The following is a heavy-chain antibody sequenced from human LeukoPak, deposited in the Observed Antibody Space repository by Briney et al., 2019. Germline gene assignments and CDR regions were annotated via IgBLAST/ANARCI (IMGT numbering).Heavy chain of an antibody. CDR2: IYPGDSDP. Sequence: GESLKISCKGSGYSFTSYWIGWVRQMPGKGLEWMGIIYPGDSDPRYSPSFQGQVTISADKSISTAYLHWSSLKASDTAMYYCARQLPTGYSSGWSDYWGQGTLVTVSS. V-gene: IGHV5-51*01. J-gene: IGHJ4*02. CDR3: ARQLPTGYSSGWSDY. D-gene: IGHD6-19*01. CDR1: GYSFTSYW.